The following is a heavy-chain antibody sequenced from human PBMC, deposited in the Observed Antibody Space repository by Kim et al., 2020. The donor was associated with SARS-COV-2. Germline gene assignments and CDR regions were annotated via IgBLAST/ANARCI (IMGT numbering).Heavy chain of an antibody. V-gene: IGHV3-23*01. J-gene: IGHJ4*02. CDR1: GFTFSSYA. CDR3: AKNCDILTGYGDPLWYFDY. D-gene: IGHD3-9*01. CDR2: ISGSGGST. Sequence: GGSLRLSCAASGFTFSSYAMSWVRQAPGKGLEWVSAISGSGGSTYYADSVKGRFTISRDNSKNTLYLQMNSLRAEDTAVYYCAKNCDILTGYGDPLWYFDYWGQGTLVTVSS.